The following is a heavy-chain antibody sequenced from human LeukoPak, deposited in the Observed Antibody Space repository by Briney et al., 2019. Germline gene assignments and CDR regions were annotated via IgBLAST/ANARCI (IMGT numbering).Heavy chain of an antibody. CDR2: IYYSGST. Sequence: PSETLSLTCTVSGGSISSYYWSWIRQPPGKGLEWIGYIYYSGSTNHNPSLKSRVTISADTSKNQFSLKLSSVTAADTAVYYCARTLYYDFWSGLYYYYYYMDVWGKGTTVTVSS. CDR1: GGSISSYY. V-gene: IGHV4-59*12. CDR3: ARTLYYDFWSGLYYYYYYMDV. D-gene: IGHD3-3*01. J-gene: IGHJ6*03.